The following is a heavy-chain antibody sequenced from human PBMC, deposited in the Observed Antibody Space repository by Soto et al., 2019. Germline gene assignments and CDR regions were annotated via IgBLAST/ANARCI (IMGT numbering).Heavy chain of an antibody. CDR1: GYTFFSFG. CDR2: ISGDNAKT. CDR3: ARASYYDFVWGNYRPSYYSDY. Sequence: GASVKVSCKTSGYTFFSFGTTWVRQAPGQGLEWKGWISGDNAKTMYAQKIQGRVTMTTDTSTSTAYMELRSLRSDDTAVYYCARASYYDFVWGNYRPSYYSDYWGQGTLVTVSS. V-gene: IGHV1-18*01. D-gene: IGHD3-16*02. J-gene: IGHJ4*02.